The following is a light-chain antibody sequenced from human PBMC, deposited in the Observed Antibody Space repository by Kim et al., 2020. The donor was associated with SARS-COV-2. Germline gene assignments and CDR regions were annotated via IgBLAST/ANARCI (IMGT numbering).Light chain of an antibody. J-gene: IGLJ3*02. V-gene: IGLV3-1*01. Sequence: SYELTQPPSVSVSPGRTASITCSGDKLGDKYARWYQQKPGQSPVMVIYQDNKRPSGIPDRFSGSNSGNTATLTISGTQAVDEADYYCQAWDSSTSVFGGG. CDR3: QAWDSSTSV. CDR2: QDN. CDR1: KLGDKY.